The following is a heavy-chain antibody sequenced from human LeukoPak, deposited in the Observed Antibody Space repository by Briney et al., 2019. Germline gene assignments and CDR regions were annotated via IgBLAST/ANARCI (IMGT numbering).Heavy chain of an antibody. CDR1: GFTFGDYA. CDR2: IRSKAYGGTT. CDR3: ARDLTRPGTDHNDAFDI. D-gene: IGHD1-1*01. Sequence: PGGSLRLSCTASGFTFGDYAMSWVRQAPGKGLEWVGFIRSKAYGGTTECAASVKGRFTISRDNAKNSLYLQMNSLRAEDTAVYYCARDLTRPGTDHNDAFDIWGQGTMVTVSS. V-gene: IGHV3-49*04. J-gene: IGHJ3*02.